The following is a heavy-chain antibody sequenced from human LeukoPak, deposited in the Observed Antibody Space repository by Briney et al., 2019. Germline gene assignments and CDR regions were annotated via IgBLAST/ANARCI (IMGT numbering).Heavy chain of an antibody. Sequence: ASVKVSCKASEYTFTSYRMNWVRQAPGQGLEWMGWINTNTGNSTYAQAFTGRFVFSLDTSVSTAYLQISSLKAEDTAVYYCARGGSSWYDYWGQGTLVTVSS. CDR2: INTNTGNS. V-gene: IGHV7-4-1*02. CDR1: EYTFTSYR. CDR3: ARGGSSWYDY. D-gene: IGHD6-13*01. J-gene: IGHJ4*02.